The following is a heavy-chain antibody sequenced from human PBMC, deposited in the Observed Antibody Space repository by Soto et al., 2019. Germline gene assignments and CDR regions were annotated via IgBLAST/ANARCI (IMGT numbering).Heavy chain of an antibody. CDR3: ARSSVSSGYSGADY. CDR2: IYHSGST. J-gene: IGHJ4*02. V-gene: IGHV4-30-2*01. Sequence: PSETLSLTCAVSGGSISSGGYSWSWIRQPPGKGLEWIGYIYHSGSTYYNPSLKSRVTISVDRSKNQFSLKLSSVTAADTAVYYCARSSVSSGYSGADYWGQGTLVTVSS. CDR1: GGSISSGGYS. D-gene: IGHD3-22*01.